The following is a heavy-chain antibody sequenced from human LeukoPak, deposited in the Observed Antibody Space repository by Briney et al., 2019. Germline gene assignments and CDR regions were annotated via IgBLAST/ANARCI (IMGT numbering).Heavy chain of an antibody. CDR3: ASIYYYDSSGYSPRSFDI. Sequence: SETLSLTCTVSGGSISSSSYYWGWIRQPPGKGLEWIGSIYYSGSTYYNPSLKSRVTISVDTSKNQFSLKLSSVTAADTAVYYCASIYYYDSSGYSPRSFDIWGQGTMVTVSS. J-gene: IGHJ3*02. V-gene: IGHV4-39*01. D-gene: IGHD3-22*01. CDR1: GGSISSSSYY. CDR2: IYYSGST.